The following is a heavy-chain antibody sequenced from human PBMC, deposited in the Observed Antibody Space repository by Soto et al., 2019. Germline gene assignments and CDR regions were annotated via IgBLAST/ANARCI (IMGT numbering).Heavy chain of an antibody. J-gene: IGHJ6*02. CDR1: GFSFRSYW. V-gene: IGHV3-7*01. Sequence: EVQLVESGGGVVQPGGSLRLSCVASGFSFRSYWMTWVRQAPGKGLEWVANINQDGSEKYYVDSVKGRFTFSRDNAKNSVYLQMNSLRVEDTAVYYCARAPPRNNYYAMDVWGQGTTVTVSS. CDR2: INQDGSEK. CDR3: ARAPPRNNYYAMDV.